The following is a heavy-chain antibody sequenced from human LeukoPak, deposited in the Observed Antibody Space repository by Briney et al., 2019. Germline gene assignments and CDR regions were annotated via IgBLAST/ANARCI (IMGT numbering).Heavy chain of an antibody. V-gene: IGHV1-2*02. CDR1: GYTFTGYY. CDR3: ASYLLVGATEYYFDY. Sequence: ASVKVSCKASGYTFTGYYMHWVRQAPGQGLEWMGWINPNSGGTNYAQKFQGRVTMTRDTSISTAYMELRSLRSDDTAVYYCASYLLVGATEYYFDYWGQGTLVTVSS. J-gene: IGHJ4*02. CDR2: INPNSGGT. D-gene: IGHD1-26*01.